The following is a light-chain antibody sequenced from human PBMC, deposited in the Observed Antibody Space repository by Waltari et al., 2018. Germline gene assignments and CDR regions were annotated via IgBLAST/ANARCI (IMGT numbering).Light chain of an antibody. CDR1: SSDVGGYNY. V-gene: IGLV2-14*03. CDR3: SSDRSSSTLV. J-gene: IGLJ2*01. Sequence: QSALTQPASVSGSPGQSITISCTGTSSDVGGYNYVSWYQQHPGKAPKLMIYDVSNRPSGVSKRFSGSKSGNTASLTISGLQAEDEADYYCSSDRSSSTLVFGGGTKLTSL. CDR2: DVS.